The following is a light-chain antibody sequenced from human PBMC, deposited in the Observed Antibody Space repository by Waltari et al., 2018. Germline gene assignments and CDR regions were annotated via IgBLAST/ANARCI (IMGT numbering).Light chain of an antibody. V-gene: IGKV3-11*01. J-gene: IGKJ4*01. CDR3: QQRTTWPAFS. Sequence: EIVLTQSPATLSLSPGERATLSCRASQSVRYVAWFQHKPGQTPRLLIYDASNRATGIPARFSGSGSGTDFTLTISNLEPEDFAVYYCQQRTTWPAFSFGGGTKVELK. CDR1: QSVRY. CDR2: DAS.